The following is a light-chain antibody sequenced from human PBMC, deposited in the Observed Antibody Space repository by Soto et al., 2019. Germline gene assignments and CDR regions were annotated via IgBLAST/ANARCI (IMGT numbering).Light chain of an antibody. CDR2: GAS. Sequence: IVMTQSPATLSVSPGEGVTLSCRASQSVRSHLAWYQQKPGQPPRLLIYGASTRATGISARFSGSGFGTEFTLTISSLQSEDFAVYYCQQYKNWPLFGQGTRLEI. CDR1: QSVRSH. J-gene: IGKJ5*01. V-gene: IGKV3-15*01. CDR3: QQYKNWPL.